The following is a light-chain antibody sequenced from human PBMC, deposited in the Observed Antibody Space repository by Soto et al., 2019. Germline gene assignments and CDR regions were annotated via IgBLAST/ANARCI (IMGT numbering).Light chain of an antibody. CDR2: QDS. CDR3: QAWDSRYVV. CDR1: KLGDKY. Sequence: SYELTQPPSVSVSPGQTASITCSGDKLGDKYACWYQQKPGQSPVLVIYQDSKRPSGIPERFSGSNSGNTATLTISGTQAMDEADYYCQAWDSRYVVFGGGNKLTVL. V-gene: IGLV3-1*01. J-gene: IGLJ2*01.